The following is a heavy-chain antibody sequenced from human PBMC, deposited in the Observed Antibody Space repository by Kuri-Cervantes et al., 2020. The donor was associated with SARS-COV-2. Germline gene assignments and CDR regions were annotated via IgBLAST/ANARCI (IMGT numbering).Heavy chain of an antibody. CDR2: IYSGGST. Sequence: GGSLRLSCAASGFTVSSNYMSWVRQAPGKGLEWVSVIYSGGSTYYAGSVKGRFTISRDNAKNSLYLQMNSLRAEDTAVYYCARGYSYGGWYYYYYMDVWGTGTTVTVSS. CDR3: ARGYSYGGWYYYYYMDV. D-gene: IGHD5-12*01. V-gene: IGHV3-53*01. J-gene: IGHJ6*03. CDR1: GFTVSSNY.